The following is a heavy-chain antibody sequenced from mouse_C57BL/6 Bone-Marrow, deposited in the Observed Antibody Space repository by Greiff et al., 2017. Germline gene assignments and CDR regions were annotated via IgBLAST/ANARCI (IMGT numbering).Heavy chain of an antibody. CDR2: ISYDGSN. D-gene: IGHD2-5*01. J-gene: IGHJ2*01. CDR3: AREGAYYSNYDY. V-gene: IGHV3-6*01. Sequence: DVKLQESGPGLVKPSQSLSLTCSVTGYSITSGYYWNWIRQFPGNKLEWMGYISYDGSNNYNPSLKNRISITRDTSKNQFFLKLNSVTTEDTATYYCAREGAYYSNYDYWGQGTTRTVSS. CDR1: GYSITSGYY.